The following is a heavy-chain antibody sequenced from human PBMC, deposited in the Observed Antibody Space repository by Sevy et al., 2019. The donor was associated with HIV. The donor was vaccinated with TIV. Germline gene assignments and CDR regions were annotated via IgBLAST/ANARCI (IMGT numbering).Heavy chain of an antibody. CDR3: AREQVYSSSWQPSWFDP. CDR2: IYTSGST. D-gene: IGHD6-13*01. J-gene: IGHJ5*02. CDR1: GGSISSYY. Sequence: KQSQTLSLTCTVSGGSISSYYWSWIRQPAGKGLEWIGRIYTSGSTNYKPSLKSRVTMSVDTSKNQFSLKLSSVTAADTAVYYCAREQVYSSSWQPSWFDPWGQGTLVTVSS. V-gene: IGHV4-4*07.